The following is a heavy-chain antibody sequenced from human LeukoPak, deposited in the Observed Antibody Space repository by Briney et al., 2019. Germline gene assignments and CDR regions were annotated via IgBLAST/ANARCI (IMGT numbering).Heavy chain of an antibody. D-gene: IGHD5-12*01. V-gene: IGHV1-69*05. Sequence: ASVKVSCKASGGTFSSYAISWVRQAPGQGLEWMGGIIPIFGTANYAQKFQGRVTITTDESTSTAYMELSSLRSGDTAVYYCAVNSGYEITGKFDYWGQGTLVTVSS. CDR2: IIPIFGTA. CDR1: GGTFSSYA. CDR3: AVNSGYEITGKFDY. J-gene: IGHJ4*02.